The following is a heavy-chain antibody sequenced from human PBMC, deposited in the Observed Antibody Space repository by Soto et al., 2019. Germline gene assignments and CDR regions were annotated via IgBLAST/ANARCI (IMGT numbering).Heavy chain of an antibody. D-gene: IGHD3-10*01. CDR1: GFTFSSYS. V-gene: IGHV3-23*01. J-gene: IGHJ4*02. CDR2: FRSGGDDETT. CDR3: AKQVNSGSGSQFFDY. Sequence: EVQLLESGGGLVQPGGSLRLSCAASGFTFSSYSMSWVRQAPGKGLVWVSGFRSGGDDETTYYADAVRGRFTISRDNSKNTLFLQMNSLRAEDTAIYSCAKQVNSGSGSQFFDYWGQGTLVTVSS.